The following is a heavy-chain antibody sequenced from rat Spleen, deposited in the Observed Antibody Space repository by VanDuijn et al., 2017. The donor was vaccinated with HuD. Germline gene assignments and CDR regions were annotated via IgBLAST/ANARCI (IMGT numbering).Heavy chain of an antibody. J-gene: IGHJ4*01. CDR2: ITYDGSST. V-gene: IGHV5-7*01. D-gene: IGHD5-1*01. CDR1: GFTFSDYN. CDR3: TTDRPGALMDA. Sequence: EVQLVESGGGLVQPGRSLKLSCAASGFTFSDYNMAWVRQAPKKGLEWVAIITYDGSSTYYRDSVKGRFTISRDNAESTLYLQMDSLRSEDTATYYCTTDRPGALMDAWGQGVSVTVSS.